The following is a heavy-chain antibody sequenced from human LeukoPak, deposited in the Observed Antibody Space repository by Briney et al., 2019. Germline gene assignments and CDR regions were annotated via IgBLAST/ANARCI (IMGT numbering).Heavy chain of an antibody. D-gene: IGHD3-10*01. J-gene: IGHJ4*02. CDR1: GGSISSGGHY. Sequence: PSETLSLTCTVSGGSISSGGHYWGWIRQHPGKGLEWIGYIYYSGTTYYNPSLQSRVTISVDTSKNQFSLKLSSVTAADTAVYYCARSNYGSGSYHNSWGQGTLVTVSS. V-gene: IGHV4-31*03. CDR3: ARSNYGSGSYHNS. CDR2: IYYSGTT.